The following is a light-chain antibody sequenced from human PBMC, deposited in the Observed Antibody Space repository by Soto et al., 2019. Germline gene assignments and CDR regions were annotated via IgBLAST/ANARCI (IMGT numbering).Light chain of an antibody. CDR2: EVS. V-gene: IGLV2-23*02. Sequence: QSVLTQPASVSGSPGQSITISCTGTSSDVGSYNLVSWYQQHPGKAPKLMIYEVSKRPSGVSNLFSGSKSGNTASLTISGIQAEDEADYYCCSYAGSSTVIFGGGTKLTVL. CDR1: SSDVGSYNL. J-gene: IGLJ2*01. CDR3: CSYAGSSTVI.